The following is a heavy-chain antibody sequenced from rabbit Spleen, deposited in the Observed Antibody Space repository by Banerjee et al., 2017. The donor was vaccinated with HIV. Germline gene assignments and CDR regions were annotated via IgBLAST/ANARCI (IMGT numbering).Heavy chain of an antibody. V-gene: IGHV1S40*01. CDR3: ARFYAGYGDFGYAAM. CDR1: RFSFDSSYY. J-gene: IGHJ4*01. D-gene: IGHD2-1*01. Sequence: ESGGDLVKPGASLTLTCTGSRFSFDSSYYMCWVRQAPGKGLEWVACIEGGSSAFSYFASWAKGRFTCSKTSSTTVTLQMTSLTAADTATYFCARFYAGYGDFGYAAMWGPGTLVTVS. CDR2: IEGGSSAFS.